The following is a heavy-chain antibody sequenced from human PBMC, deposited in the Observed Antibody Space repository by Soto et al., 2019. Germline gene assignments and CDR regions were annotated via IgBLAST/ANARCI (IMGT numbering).Heavy chain of an antibody. J-gene: IGHJ4*02. CDR2: IWYDGSNK. V-gene: IGHV3-33*01. Sequence: GGSLRLSCAASGFTFSSYGMHWVRRAPGKGLEWVAVIWYDGSNKYYADSVKGRFTISRDNSKNTLYLQMNSLRAEDTAVYYCARDGIPSGSYYFDYWGQGTLVTVSS. CDR3: ARDGIPSGSYYFDY. D-gene: IGHD1-26*01. CDR1: GFTFSSYG.